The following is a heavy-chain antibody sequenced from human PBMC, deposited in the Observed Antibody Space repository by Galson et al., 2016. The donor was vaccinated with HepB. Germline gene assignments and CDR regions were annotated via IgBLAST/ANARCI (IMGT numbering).Heavy chain of an antibody. Sequence: SLRLSCAASGFTVSTNYMNWVRQAPGKGLEWVSVIYSGGTTYYADSVKGRFTISSDNSKNTLYLQMNSLRAEDTGVYYCARTDFNDYVRGDYWGQGTLVTVSA. CDR3: ARTDFNDYVRGDY. D-gene: IGHD3-10*02. CDR2: IYSGGTT. V-gene: IGHV3-53*01. J-gene: IGHJ4*02. CDR1: GFTVSTNY.